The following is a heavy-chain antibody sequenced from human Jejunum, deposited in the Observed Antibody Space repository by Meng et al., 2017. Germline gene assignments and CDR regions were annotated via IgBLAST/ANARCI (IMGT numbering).Heavy chain of an antibody. J-gene: IGHJ5*01. CDR1: GDPTSLTYF. CDR2: IDYTGTT. Sequence: QLQLQESGPGLVKPSGTLSLTCTVSGDPTSLTYFWGWIRQAPGKGLEWIGSIDYTGTTYYNPSLKSRVTISVDTSKNHFSLKLNSVTAADTALYFCARDDSVFNWFFFWGQGTLVTVSS. V-gene: IGHV4-39*07. D-gene: IGHD2-8*01. CDR3: ARDDSVFNWFFF.